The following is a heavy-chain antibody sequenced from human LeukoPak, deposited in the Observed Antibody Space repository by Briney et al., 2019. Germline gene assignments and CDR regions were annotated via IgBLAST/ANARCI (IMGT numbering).Heavy chain of an antibody. CDR1: GFIFGDYA. Sequence: GGSLRLSCAASGFIFGDYAMHWVRQAPGKGLEWAAAIAFDDTDRYYIDSVKGRFTISRDDSKNTLYLHMTSLRAEDTAVYYCTNSDDYGDYWGQGTLVTVSS. CDR2: IAFDDTDR. CDR3: TNSDDYGDY. V-gene: IGHV3-30*04. J-gene: IGHJ4*02.